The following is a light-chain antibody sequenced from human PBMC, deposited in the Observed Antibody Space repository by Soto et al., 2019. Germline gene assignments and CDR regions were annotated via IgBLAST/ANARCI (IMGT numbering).Light chain of an antibody. CDR2: GAS. Sequence: EIVMTQSPATLSVSPGERATLSCRASQSVSSNLAWYQQKPGQAPRLLIYGASTRAIGIPARFSGSGSGTEFTLTISSLQSEDFATYYCLHDYNYPYTFGQGTKVDIK. V-gene: IGKV3-15*01. CDR3: LHDYNYPYT. CDR1: QSVSSN. J-gene: IGKJ2*01.